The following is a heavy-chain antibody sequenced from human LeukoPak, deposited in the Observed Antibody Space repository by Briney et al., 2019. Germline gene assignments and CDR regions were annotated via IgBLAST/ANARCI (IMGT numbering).Heavy chain of an antibody. CDR2: TYFRSKWYN. V-gene: IGHV6-1*01. J-gene: IGHJ3*02. CDR3: ARDPAGLRAFDI. Sequence: SPALSLTFAISGDRVSSNSAAWTWIRPSPSRGLEWLGKTYFRSKWYNDYAVSVKSRITINPDTSKNQFSLQLNSVTPEDTAVYYCARDPAGLRAFDIWGQGTMVTVSS. D-gene: IGHD2-2*01. CDR1: GDRVSSNSAA.